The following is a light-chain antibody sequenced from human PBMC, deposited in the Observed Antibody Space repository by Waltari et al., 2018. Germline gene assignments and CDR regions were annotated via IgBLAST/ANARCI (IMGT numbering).Light chain of an antibody. J-gene: IGLJ1*01. Sequence: SYVLTQPPSVSVAPGKPARITCGGNNIDSRSAHLYQQKDGQAPVLVIQHDSDRPSGIPDRISGSNSGNTATLTITRVEVGDEADYYCQVWDTSSAPYVFGPGTKVSVL. CDR3: QVWDTSSAPYV. CDR2: HDS. V-gene: IGLV3-21*01. CDR1: NIDSRS.